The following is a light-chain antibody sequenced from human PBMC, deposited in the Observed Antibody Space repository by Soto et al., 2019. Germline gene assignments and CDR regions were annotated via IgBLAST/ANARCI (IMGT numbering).Light chain of an antibody. Sequence: QSVLTQPASVSGSPGQSITISCTGTSSDVGGYNYVSWYQQHPGKAPKLMIYEVSNRPSGVSNRFSGSKSGNTASLTISGLQAEDEADYYCSSYTSSRTLVFGTGTEVTVL. CDR2: EVS. J-gene: IGLJ1*01. CDR3: SSYTSSRTLV. V-gene: IGLV2-14*01. CDR1: SSDVGGYNY.